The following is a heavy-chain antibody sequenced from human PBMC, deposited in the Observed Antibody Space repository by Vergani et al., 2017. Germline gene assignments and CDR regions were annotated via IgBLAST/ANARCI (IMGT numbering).Heavy chain of an antibody. CDR2: IDWDDDK. Sequence: QVTLRESGPALVKPTQTLTLTCTFSGFSLSTSGMCVSWIRQPPGKALEWLARIDWDDDKYYSTSLKTRLTISKDTSKNQVVLTMTNMYPVDTATYYCAHRRGRWTTTCSKYSWCDPWGRGTLVTVSS. V-gene: IGHV2-70*13. D-gene: IGHD1-26*01. CDR3: AHRRGRWTTTCSKYSWCDP. CDR1: GFSLSTSGMC. J-gene: IGHJ5*02.